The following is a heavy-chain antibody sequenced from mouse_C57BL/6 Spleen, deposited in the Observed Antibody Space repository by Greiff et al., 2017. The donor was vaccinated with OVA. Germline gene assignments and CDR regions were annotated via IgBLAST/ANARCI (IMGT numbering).Heavy chain of an antibody. CDR2: IYPSDSET. J-gene: IGHJ4*01. D-gene: IGHD1-1*02. CDR3: VRSVDAKGD. Sequence: QVHVKQPGAELVRPGSSVKLSCKASGYTFTSYSMDWVKQRPGQGLEWIGNIYPSDSETHYNQKFKDKATLTVDKSSSTAYMQLSSLTSEDSAVYYCVRSVDAKGDWGQGTSVTVSS. CDR1: GYTFTSYS. V-gene: IGHV1-61*01.